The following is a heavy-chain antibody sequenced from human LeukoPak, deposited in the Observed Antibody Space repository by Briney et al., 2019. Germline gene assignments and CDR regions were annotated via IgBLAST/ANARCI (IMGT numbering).Heavy chain of an antibody. J-gene: IGHJ3*02. CDR1: GFTFSSYS. CDR3: ARDDHWKEPI. D-gene: IGHD1-1*01. Sequence: PGGSLRLSCAASGFTFSSYSLNWVRQAPGKGLEWVSSISSSSSYIYYADSVKGRFTISRDNAKNSLYLQMNSLRAEDTAVYYCARDDHWKEPIWGQGTMVTVSS. V-gene: IGHV3-21*01. CDR2: ISSSSSYI.